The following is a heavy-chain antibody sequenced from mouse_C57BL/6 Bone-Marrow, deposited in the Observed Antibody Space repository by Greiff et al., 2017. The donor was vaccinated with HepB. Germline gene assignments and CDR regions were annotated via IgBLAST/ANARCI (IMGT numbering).Heavy chain of an antibody. CDR2: GQGLEWIG. J-gene: IGHJ4*01. Sequence: QVHVKQSGPELARPWASVKISCQAFYTFSRRVHLAIRDTNYWMQWVKQRPGQGLEWIGAIYPGNGDTSYNQKSKGKATLTADKSTSTAYMQLSSLTSEDSAVYYWAWSPYFYAMDYWGQGTSVTVTS. D-gene: IGHD2-10*01. V-gene: IGHV1-87*01. CDR1: YTFS. CDR3: SEDSAVYYWAWSPYFYAMDY.